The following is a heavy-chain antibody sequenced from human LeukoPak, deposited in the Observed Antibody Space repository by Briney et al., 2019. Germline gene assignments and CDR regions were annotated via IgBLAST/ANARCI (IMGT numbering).Heavy chain of an antibody. Sequence: SETLSLTCSVSGDXITNYYCNWIRQPPGKGLEWIGYVHYSGSTNHNPSLKSRVTTSVDTSKNHCSLRLSSVTAADTAVYYCARAYNYQLDVWGQGTTVIVSS. CDR2: VHYSGST. D-gene: IGHD1-20*01. CDR3: ARAYNYQLDV. J-gene: IGHJ6*02. CDR1: GDXITNYY. V-gene: IGHV4-59*12.